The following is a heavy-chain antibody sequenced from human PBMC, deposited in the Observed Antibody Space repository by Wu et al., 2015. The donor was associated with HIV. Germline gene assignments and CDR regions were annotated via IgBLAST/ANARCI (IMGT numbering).Heavy chain of an antibody. V-gene: IGHV1-18*01. D-gene: IGHD2-2*01. J-gene: IGHJ1*01. CDR2: ISGYNGNT. CDR3: ARQDFVIVPGATQSAEFFRY. CDR1: GYSFTSYD. Sequence: QVQLVQSGAEVKKPGASVKVSCKASGYSFTSYDISWVRQAPGQGLEWMGWISGYNGNTNYVQNLQDRVSMTTDASTNTAYMELRSLGSDDTAVYYCARQDFVIVPGATQSAEFFRYWGQGTLVTVSS.